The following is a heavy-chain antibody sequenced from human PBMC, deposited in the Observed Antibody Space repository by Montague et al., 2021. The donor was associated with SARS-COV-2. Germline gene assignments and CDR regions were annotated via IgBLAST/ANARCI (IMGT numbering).Heavy chain of an antibody. CDR1: GGSISRSSYY. Sequence: SETLSLTCTVSGGSISRSSYYWGWIRQPPGKWLEWIGSIYYSGSTYYNPSLKSRVTIFVDTSKNQFSLKLSSVTAADTAVYNCARLKAPYCSSTSCYSASWFDPWGQGTLVTVSS. V-gene: IGHV4-39*01. J-gene: IGHJ5*02. CDR3: ARLKAPYCSSTSCYSASWFDP. CDR2: IYYSGST. D-gene: IGHD2-2*01.